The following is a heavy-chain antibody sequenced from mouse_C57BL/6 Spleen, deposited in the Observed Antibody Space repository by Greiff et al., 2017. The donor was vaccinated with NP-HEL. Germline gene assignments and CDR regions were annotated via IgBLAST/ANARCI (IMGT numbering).Heavy chain of an antibody. CDR3: AREGDIVTTDYFDY. J-gene: IGHJ2*01. V-gene: IGHV5-4*01. Sequence: EVMLVESGGGLVKPGGSLKLSCAASGFTFSSYAMSWVRQTPEKRLEWVATISDGGSYTYYPDNVKGRFTISRDNAKNNLYLQMSHLKSEDTAMYYCAREGDIVTTDYFDYWGQGTTLTVSS. CDR2: ISDGGSYT. D-gene: IGHD2-5*01. CDR1: GFTFSSYA.